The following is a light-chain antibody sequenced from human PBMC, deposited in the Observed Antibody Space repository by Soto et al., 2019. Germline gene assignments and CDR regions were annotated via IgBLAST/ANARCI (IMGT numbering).Light chain of an antibody. CDR2: DAS. Sequence: EIVLTQSPGTLSLSPGERATLSCRASQSVASRNLAWYQQKPGQAPRLLIYDASNRATGIPARFSGSGAGTDFTLTISSLEPEDFAVYYCQQRSNWPRTFGQGTKVDIK. CDR1: QSVASRN. V-gene: IGKV3-11*01. CDR3: QQRSNWPRT. J-gene: IGKJ1*01.